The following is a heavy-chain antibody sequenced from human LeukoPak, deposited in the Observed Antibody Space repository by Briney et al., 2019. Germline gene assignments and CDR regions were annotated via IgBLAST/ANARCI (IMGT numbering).Heavy chain of an antibody. J-gene: IGHJ4*02. CDR3: AGGKTPGYCSGGSCYKNYYFDY. CDR1: GYTFTSYY. D-gene: IGHD2-15*01. Sequence: ASVKVSCKASGYTFTSYYMHWVRQAPGQGLEWMGIINPSGGSISYAQKFQGRVTMTRDTSTSTVYMELSSLRSEDTAVYYCAGGKTPGYCSGGSCYKNYYFDYWGQGTLVTVSS. V-gene: IGHV1-46*01. CDR2: INPSGGSI.